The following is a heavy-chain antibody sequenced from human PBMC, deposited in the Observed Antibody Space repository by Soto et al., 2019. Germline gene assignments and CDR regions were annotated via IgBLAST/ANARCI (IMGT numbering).Heavy chain of an antibody. D-gene: IGHD6-13*01. CDR1: GFTFSSYD. CDR2: IGPTGDT. Sequence: GGSLRLSCAASGFTFSSYDMHWVRQATGKGLEWVSTIGPTGDTYYPGSVKGRFTISRENAKNSLYLQMNSLRAGDTAVYYCARKTIAAFGWYFDLWGRGTLVTVSS. J-gene: IGHJ2*01. V-gene: IGHV3-13*01. CDR3: ARKTIAAFGWYFDL.